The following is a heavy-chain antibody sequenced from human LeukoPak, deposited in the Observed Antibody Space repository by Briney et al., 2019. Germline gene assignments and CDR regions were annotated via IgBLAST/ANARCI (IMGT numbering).Heavy chain of an antibody. V-gene: IGHV3-30*02. CDR2: IGYDGSNK. J-gene: IGHJ6*03. D-gene: IGHD4-17*01. CDR3: AKRGGTTVTTSNFHMDV. Sequence: GGSLRLSCAASGFTFSSYGMHWVRQAPGKGLEWVAFIGYDGSNKYTADSARGRFTLSRDNSKNTLYLQMNSLRAEDTAVYYCAKRGGTTVTTSNFHMDVWGKGTTVTVSS. CDR1: GFTFSSYG.